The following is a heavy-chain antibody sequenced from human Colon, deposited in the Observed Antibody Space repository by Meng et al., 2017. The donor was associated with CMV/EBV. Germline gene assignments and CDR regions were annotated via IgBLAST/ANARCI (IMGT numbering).Heavy chain of an antibody. CDR3: ARGYCSSTSCFKFDY. CDR2: ISYDGSNK. V-gene: IGHV3-30*04. J-gene: IGHJ4*02. D-gene: IGHD2-2*01. CDR1: GFTFSSDA. Sequence: SGFTFSSDAMHWVRQAPGKGLEWVAVISYDGSNKYYADSVKGRFTISRDNSKNTLYLQMNSLRAEDTAVYYCARGYCSSTSCFKFDYWGQGTLVTVSS.